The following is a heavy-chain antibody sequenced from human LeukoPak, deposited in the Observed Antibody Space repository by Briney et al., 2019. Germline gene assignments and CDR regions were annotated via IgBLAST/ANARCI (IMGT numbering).Heavy chain of an antibody. Sequence: PGGSLRLSCAASGFTFSSYWMHWVRQAPGKGLVWVSRINSDGSSTSYADSVKGRFTISRANAKNTLYLQMNSLRAEDTAVYYCASLDSSGYYYFDYWGQGTLVTVSS. CDR1: GFTFSSYW. D-gene: IGHD3-22*01. CDR2: INSDGSST. J-gene: IGHJ4*02. V-gene: IGHV3-74*01. CDR3: ASLDSSGYYYFDY.